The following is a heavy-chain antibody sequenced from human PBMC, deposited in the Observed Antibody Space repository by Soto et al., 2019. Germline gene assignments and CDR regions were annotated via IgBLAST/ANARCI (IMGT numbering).Heavy chain of an antibody. Sequence: EVQLVQSGAEVRKPGESLRISCKGSGYSFTSYWISWVRQMPGKGLEWMGRIDPSDSYTNYSPSFQGHVTISADKSISTAYLQWSSLKASDTAMYYCAIHSHVVRGVMWFTDDPWGQGTLVTVSS. CDR3: AIHSHVVRGVMWFTDDP. CDR1: GYSFTSYW. CDR2: IDPSDSYT. V-gene: IGHV5-10-1*01. J-gene: IGHJ5*02. D-gene: IGHD3-10*01.